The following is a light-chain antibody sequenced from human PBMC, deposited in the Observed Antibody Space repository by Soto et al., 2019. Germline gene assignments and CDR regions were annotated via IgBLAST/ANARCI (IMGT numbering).Light chain of an antibody. V-gene: IGKV1-16*02. J-gene: IGKJ4*01. CDR2: DAS. Sequence: DIQMTQSPSSLSASVGDRVTITCRASQEISNHLAWFQQKPGKPPKSLISDASSLQSGVPSKFSGSGSGTDFTLTISSRQPEDFATYYCQQYHNYPVTFGGGTKVEFK. CDR1: QEISNH. CDR3: QQYHNYPVT.